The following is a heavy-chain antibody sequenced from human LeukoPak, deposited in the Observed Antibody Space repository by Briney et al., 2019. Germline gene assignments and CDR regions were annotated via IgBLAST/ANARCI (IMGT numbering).Heavy chain of an antibody. CDR2: IHYTGST. Sequence: SVTLSLTCTVSGDSITRHYWNWIRQSPGKALEWIGYIHYTGSTNTNPSLRSRVTISVDTSNSQFSLKLNSVTAADTAVYSCARSGDSPSFDSWGQGTLVTVSS. CDR3: ARSGDSPSFDS. D-gene: IGHD4-17*01. J-gene: IGHJ4*02. V-gene: IGHV4-59*11. CDR1: GDSITRHY.